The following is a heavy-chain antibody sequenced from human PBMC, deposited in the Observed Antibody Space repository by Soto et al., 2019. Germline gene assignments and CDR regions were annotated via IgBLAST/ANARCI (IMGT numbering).Heavy chain of an antibody. J-gene: IGHJ4*02. Sequence: QVHLVESGGGLVKPGGSLRLSCAASGFTFSAYYMSWIRQAPGKGLEWLSWISNGGDLEYYADSVRGRVTVCRDNANNALYLQTNSPTAEDTAVYYCARGGSYGWGFYYWGQGTQVTVSS. D-gene: IGHD1-26*01. V-gene: IGHV3-11*01. CDR1: GFTFSAYY. CDR2: ISNGGDLE. CDR3: ARGGSYGWGFYY.